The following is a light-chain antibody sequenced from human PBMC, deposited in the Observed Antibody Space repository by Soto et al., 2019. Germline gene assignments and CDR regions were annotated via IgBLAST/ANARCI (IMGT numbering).Light chain of an antibody. CDR2: YVD. CDR1: SRDVGAYDY. V-gene: IGLV2-14*03. J-gene: IGLJ1*01. Sequence: QSVLTQPASVSGSPGQSITISCTGTSRDVGAYDYVSWYLQYPDKAPQLLIYYVDHRPSGVSSRFSGSKSGNTASLTISGLQADDEGDYYCCSYADGSIYVFGTGTKVTVL. CDR3: CSYADGSIYV.